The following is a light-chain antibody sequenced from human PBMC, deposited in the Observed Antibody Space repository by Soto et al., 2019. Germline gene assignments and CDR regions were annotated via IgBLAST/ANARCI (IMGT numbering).Light chain of an antibody. V-gene: IGKV3-20*01. CDR3: QQFASSPGFT. CDR1: QTINNRY. Sequence: EIVVTQSPGTLSLSPGERATLSCRASQTINNRYLAWYQQKPGQAPRLLIYGASSRATGIPDRFSGSGSGTDFTLTISRLEPEDFAVYYCQQFASSPGFTFGPGTKVDMK. J-gene: IGKJ3*01. CDR2: GAS.